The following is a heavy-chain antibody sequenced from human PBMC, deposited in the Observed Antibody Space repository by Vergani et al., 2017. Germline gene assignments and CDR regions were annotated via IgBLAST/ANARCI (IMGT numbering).Heavy chain of an antibody. Sequence: EVQLVESGGGLVQPGGSLRLSCAAPGFTFSSYEMNWVRQAPGKGLEWVSYISSSGSTIYYADSVKGRFTISRDNAKNSLYLQMNSLRAEDTAVYYCARERVGDFWSGYYRNYYMDVWGKGP. CDR3: ARERVGDFWSGYYRNYYMDV. CDR2: ISSSGSTI. CDR1: GFTFSSYE. D-gene: IGHD3-3*01. J-gene: IGHJ6*03. V-gene: IGHV3-48*03.